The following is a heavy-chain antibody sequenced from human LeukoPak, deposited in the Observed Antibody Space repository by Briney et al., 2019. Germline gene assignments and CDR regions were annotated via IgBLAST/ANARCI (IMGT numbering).Heavy chain of an antibody. CDR3: ARDGGYCSSTSCDPFDY. Sequence: SETLSLTCTVSGDSITTGNYYWSWVRQPAGKGLEWIGRIYTSGSTNYNPSLKSRVTMSVDTSKNQFSLKLSSVTAADTAVYYCARDGGYCSSTSCDPFDYWGQGTLVTVSS. D-gene: IGHD2-2*01. J-gene: IGHJ4*02. CDR2: IYTSGST. V-gene: IGHV4-61*02. CDR1: GDSITTGNYY.